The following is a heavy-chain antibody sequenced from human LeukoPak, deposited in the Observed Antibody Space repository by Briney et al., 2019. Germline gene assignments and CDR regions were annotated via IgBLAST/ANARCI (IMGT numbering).Heavy chain of an antibody. V-gene: IGHV1-3*01. J-gene: IGHJ3*02. CDR3: ASPLTSSWYSAFDI. Sequence: ASVKVSCKASGYTFTSYAMHWVRQAPGQRLEWMGWINAGNGNTKYSQKFQGRVTITRDTSASTAYMELRSLRSDDTAVYYCASPLTSSWYSAFDIWGQGTMVTVSS. D-gene: IGHD6-13*01. CDR2: INAGNGNT. CDR1: GYTFTSYA.